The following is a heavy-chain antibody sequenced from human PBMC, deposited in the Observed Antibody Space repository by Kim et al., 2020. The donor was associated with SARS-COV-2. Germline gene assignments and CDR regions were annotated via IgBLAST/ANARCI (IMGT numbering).Heavy chain of an antibody. CDR2: IYHSGST. V-gene: IGHV4-38-2*02. Sequence: SETLSLTCTVSGYSISSGYYWGWIRQPPGKGLEWIGSIYHSGSTYYNPSLKSRVTISVDTSKNQFSLKLTSMTAADTAVYYCARVPSLGYFDYWGQGTLV. CDR1: GYSISSGYY. CDR3: ARVPSLGYFDY. J-gene: IGHJ4*02. D-gene: IGHD2-2*01.